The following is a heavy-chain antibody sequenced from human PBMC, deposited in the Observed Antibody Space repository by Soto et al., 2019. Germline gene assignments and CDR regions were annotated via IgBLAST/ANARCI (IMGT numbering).Heavy chain of an antibody. Sequence: GGSLRLSCAASGFTFSIYAMHWVRQAPGKGLEWVAVISYDGSNKYYADSVKGRFTISRDNSKNTLYLQMNSLRAEDTAVYYSASLTIFGVVAISYYYGMDVWGQGTTVTVSS. CDR1: GFTFSIYA. V-gene: IGHV3-30-3*01. J-gene: IGHJ6*02. D-gene: IGHD3-3*01. CDR2: ISYDGSNK. CDR3: ASLTIFGVVAISYYYGMDV.